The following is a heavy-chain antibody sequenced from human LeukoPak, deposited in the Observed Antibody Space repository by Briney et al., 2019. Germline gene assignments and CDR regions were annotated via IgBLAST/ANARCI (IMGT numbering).Heavy chain of an antibody. V-gene: IGHV3-53*01. CDR1: GFAVSSNY. CDR2: LYGGGGS. D-gene: IGHD3-16*01. Sequence: GGSLRLSCAASGFAVSSNYMSWVRQAPGKGLEWVSVLYGGGGSYYADSVKGRFIIFRDNSKNILYLQMNSLRVEDTAVYYCVREGNWAYWGQGTLVTVSS. J-gene: IGHJ4*02. CDR3: VREGNWAY.